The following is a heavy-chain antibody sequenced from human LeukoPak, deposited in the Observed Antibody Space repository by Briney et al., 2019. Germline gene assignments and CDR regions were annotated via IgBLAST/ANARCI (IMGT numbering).Heavy chain of an antibody. CDR1: GGSFSGYY. CDR2: INHSGST. V-gene: IGHV4-34*01. Sequence: SETLSLTCAVYGGSFSGYYWSWIRQPPGKGLEWIGEINHSGSTNYNPSLKSRVTISVDTSKNQFSLKLSSVTAADTAVYYCARDTAMVTPLYYYYGMDVWGQGTTVTVSS. D-gene: IGHD5-18*01. CDR3: ARDTAMVTPLYYYYGMDV. J-gene: IGHJ6*02.